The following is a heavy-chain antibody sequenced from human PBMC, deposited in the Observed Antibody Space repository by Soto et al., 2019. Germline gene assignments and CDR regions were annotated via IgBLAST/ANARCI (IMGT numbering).Heavy chain of an antibody. CDR1: GFTFSSYA. Sequence: GGSLRLSCAASGFTFSSYAMHWVRQAPGKGLEYVSAISSNGGSTYYANSVKGRFTISRDNSKNTLYLQMGSLRAEDMAVYYCARVRREFGIYGDYVGLYFDYWGQGTLVTVSS. CDR3: ARVRREFGIYGDYVGLYFDY. J-gene: IGHJ4*02. D-gene: IGHD4-17*01. V-gene: IGHV3-64*01. CDR2: ISSNGGST.